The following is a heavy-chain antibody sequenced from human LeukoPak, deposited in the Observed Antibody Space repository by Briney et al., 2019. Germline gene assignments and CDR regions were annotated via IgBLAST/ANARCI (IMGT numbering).Heavy chain of an antibody. Sequence: ASVKVSCKASGYTFTSYYMHWVRQAPGQGLEWMGIINPSGGSTSYAQKSQGRVTMTRDMSTSTVYMELSSLRSEDTAVYYCARDHTITMVRGVIVNWFDPWGQGTLVTVSS. CDR2: INPSGGST. D-gene: IGHD3-10*01. CDR1: GYTFTSYY. V-gene: IGHV1-46*01. CDR3: ARDHTITMVRGVIVNWFDP. J-gene: IGHJ5*02.